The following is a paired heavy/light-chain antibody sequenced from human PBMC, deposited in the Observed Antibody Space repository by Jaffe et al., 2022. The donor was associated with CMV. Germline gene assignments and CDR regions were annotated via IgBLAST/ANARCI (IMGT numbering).Heavy chain of an antibody. D-gene: IGHD5-18*01. V-gene: IGHV3-49*05. CDR3: TRDITIYSYGQYYHYAMDV. J-gene: IGHJ6*02. CDR2: IRNKAYGATT. CDR1: GFIFADFG. Sequence: EMQVVESGGGLVKPGRSLRLSCTVSGFIFADFGVSWFRQAPGKGLEWVGFIRNKAYGATTEYAASVKGRFTISRDDSKTIAYLQMNSLKTEDTAVYYCTRDITIYSYGQYYHYAMDVWGQGTTVTVSS.
Light chain of an antibody. V-gene: IGKV1-39*01. J-gene: IGKJ2*01. CDR2: AAS. CDR3: QQSYNVPLT. CDR1: QSISTY. Sequence: DIQMTQSPSSLSASVGDRVTITCRASQSISTYLNWYHQKPGKAPKLLIYAASSLQSGVPSRFSGSGSGTDFTLTISSLQSEDFATYFCQQSYNVPLTFGLGTKLEIK.